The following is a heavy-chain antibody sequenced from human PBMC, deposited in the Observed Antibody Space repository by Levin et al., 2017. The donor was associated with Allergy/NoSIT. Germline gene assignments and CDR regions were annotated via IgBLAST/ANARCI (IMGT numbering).Heavy chain of an antibody. CDR2: IYSGGST. CDR3: ARENIAVGATRGGFDY. J-gene: IGHJ4*02. D-gene: IGHD1-26*01. V-gene: IGHV3-53*01. Sequence: GGSLRLSCAASGFTVSSNYMSWVRQAPGKGLEWVSVIYSGGSTYYADSVKGRFTISRDNSKNTLYLQMNSLRAEDTAVYYCARENIAVGATRGGFDYWGQGTLVTVSS. CDR1: GFTVSSNY.